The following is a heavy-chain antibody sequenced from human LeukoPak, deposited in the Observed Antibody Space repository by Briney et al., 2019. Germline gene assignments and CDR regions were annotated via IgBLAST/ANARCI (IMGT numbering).Heavy chain of an antibody. CDR2: IYHSGST. V-gene: IGHV4-38-2*02. D-gene: IGHD5-18*01. J-gene: IGHJ4*02. CDR1: GYSISSGYY. Sequence: SETLSLTCTVSGYSISSGYYWGWIRQPPGKGLEWIESIYHSGSTYYNPSPKSRVTISVDTSKNQFSLKLSSVTAADTAVYYCARDFSDRGYSYGYFDYWGQGTLVTVSS. CDR3: ARDFSDRGYSYGYFDY.